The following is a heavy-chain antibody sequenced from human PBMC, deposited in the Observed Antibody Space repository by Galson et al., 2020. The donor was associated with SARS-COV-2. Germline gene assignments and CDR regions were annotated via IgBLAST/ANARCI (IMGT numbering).Heavy chain of an antibody. CDR1: GGSISTDGHF. CDR3: SRTSGELDI. CDR2: TYHSGTT. V-gene: IGHV4-31*03. Sequence: SQTLSLTCTVSGGSISTDGHFWTWIRQPPGKGLEWIGYTYHSGTTYYNPSLKSRLNIAVDTSQNQISLRLRSVTAADTAVYFCSRTSGELDIWGQGAMVTVSS. J-gene: IGHJ3*02. D-gene: IGHD4-17*01.